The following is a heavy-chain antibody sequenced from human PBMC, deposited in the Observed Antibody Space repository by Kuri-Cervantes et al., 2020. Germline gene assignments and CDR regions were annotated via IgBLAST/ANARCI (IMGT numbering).Heavy chain of an antibody. CDR3: AKDTGRSGSYRTNNYYGMDV. J-gene: IGHJ6*02. D-gene: IGHD1-26*01. Sequence: GGSLRLSCAASGFTFSDYYMSWIRQAPGKGLEWVSYISSSGSTIYYADSVKGRFTISRDNAKNSLYLQMNSLRAEDTAVYYCAKDTGRSGSYRTNNYYGMDVWGQGTTVTVSS. V-gene: IGHV3-11*04. CDR2: ISSSGSTI. CDR1: GFTFSDYY.